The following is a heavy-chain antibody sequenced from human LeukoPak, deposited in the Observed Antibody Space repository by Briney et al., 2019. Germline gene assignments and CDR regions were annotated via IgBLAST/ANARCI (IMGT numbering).Heavy chain of an antibody. CDR2: ISSSSSYI. Sequence: GGSLRLSCAASGFTFSSYSMNWVRQAPGKGLEWVSSISSSSSYIYYADSVKGRFTISRDNAMNSLYLQMNSLRAEDTAVYYCARDILGEADAFDIWGQGTMVTVSS. V-gene: IGHV3-21*01. D-gene: IGHD3-10*01. CDR3: ARDILGEADAFDI. J-gene: IGHJ3*02. CDR1: GFTFSSYS.